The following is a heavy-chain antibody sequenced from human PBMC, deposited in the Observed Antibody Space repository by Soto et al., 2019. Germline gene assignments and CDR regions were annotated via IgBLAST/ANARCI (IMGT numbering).Heavy chain of an antibody. CDR1: GFTFSSYG. V-gene: IGHV3-30*18. CDR2: ISYHGSDK. CDR3: AKDLRGSSIPAGSWNFGADY. D-gene: IGHD2-2*01. Sequence: QVQLTESGGDVVQPGRSLRLSCAASGFTFSSYGMHWVRQAPGKGLEWVAIISYHGSDKFYADSVQGRFSISRDNSNNTVTLEMNSLRPEDTAVYYCAKDLRGSSIPAGSWNFGADYWGQGTLVTVSS. J-gene: IGHJ4*02.